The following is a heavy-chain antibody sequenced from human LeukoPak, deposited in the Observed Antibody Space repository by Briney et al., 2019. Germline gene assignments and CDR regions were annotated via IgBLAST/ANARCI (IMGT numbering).Heavy chain of an antibody. Sequence: GESLKISCKGSGYSFTSYWIGWVRQMPRKGLEWMGIIYPGDSDTRYSPSFQGQVTISADKSISTAYLQWSSLKASDTAMYDCARHRRSSSIDYWGQGTLVTVSS. D-gene: IGHD6-6*01. CDR1: GYSFTSYW. CDR2: IYPGDSDT. V-gene: IGHV5-51*01. CDR3: ARHRRSSSIDY. J-gene: IGHJ4*02.